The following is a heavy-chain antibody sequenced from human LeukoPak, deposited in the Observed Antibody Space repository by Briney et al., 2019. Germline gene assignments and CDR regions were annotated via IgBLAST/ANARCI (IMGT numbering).Heavy chain of an antibody. CDR2: IYYGGST. CDR3: ATHFTIFGAFGI. CDR1: GASITSSSYY. Sequence: SETLSLTCAVSGASITSSSYYWGWIRQPPGKGLEWIGSIYYGGSTYYNPSLKSRVTISVDTSKNQFSLKLNSVTAADTAVYYCATHFTIFGAFGIWGQGTMVIVSS. J-gene: IGHJ3*02. V-gene: IGHV4-39*01. D-gene: IGHD3-3*01.